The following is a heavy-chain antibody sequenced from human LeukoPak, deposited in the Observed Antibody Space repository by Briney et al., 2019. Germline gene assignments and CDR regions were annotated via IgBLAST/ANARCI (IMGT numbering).Heavy chain of an antibody. V-gene: IGHV4-59*04. J-gene: IGHJ4*02. D-gene: IGHD5-18*01. CDR3: AKSSYSIFDY. CDR1: GGSITNYY. Sequence: PSETLSLTCTVSGGSITNYYWSWVRQPPGKGLEWIGSIYHSGSTYYNPSLKSRVTISVDTSKNQFSLKLSSVTAADTAVYYCAKSSYSIFDYWGQGTLVTVSS. CDR2: IYHSGST.